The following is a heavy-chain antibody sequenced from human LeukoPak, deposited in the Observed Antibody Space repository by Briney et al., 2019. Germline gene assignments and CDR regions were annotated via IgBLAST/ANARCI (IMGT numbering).Heavy chain of an antibody. J-gene: IGHJ4*02. CDR3: AKGSYYDSSGSFYFDY. CDR1: GFTFSSYA. V-gene: IGHV3-23*01. CDR2: ISGSGDNT. Sequence: PGESLRLSCAASGFTFSSYAMSWVRQAPGKGLEWVSAISGSGDNTYYADSVKGRFTISRDNSKNTLYVQVNSLGTEDTAAYYCAKGSYYDSSGSFYFDYWGQGTLVTVSS. D-gene: IGHD3-22*01.